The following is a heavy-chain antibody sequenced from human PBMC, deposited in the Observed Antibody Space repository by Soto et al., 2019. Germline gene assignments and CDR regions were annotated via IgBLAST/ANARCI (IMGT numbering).Heavy chain of an antibody. D-gene: IGHD3-16*01. CDR3: ARGGIH. Sequence: GGSLRLSCVASGYTFNSHEMNWVRQAPGKGLEWISSISGSGTTNYAESVKGRFTISRDNAHKSLFLEMKDLRVEDTAVYYCARGGIHWGQGTLVTAPQ. CDR1: GYTFNSHE. V-gene: IGHV3-48*03. CDR2: ISGSGTT. J-gene: IGHJ4*02.